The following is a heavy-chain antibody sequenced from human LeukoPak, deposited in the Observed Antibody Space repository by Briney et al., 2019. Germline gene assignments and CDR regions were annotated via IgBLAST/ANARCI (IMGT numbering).Heavy chain of an antibody. Sequence: GGSLRLSCAASGFPFSSYWMRWVRQAPGKGLVWVSRINIDGSNTNYADSVKGRFTISRDNAKNTLYLQMDSLRAEDTAVYYCARSLGGAYDYWGQGTLVTVSS. CDR1: GFPFSSYW. J-gene: IGHJ4*02. CDR3: ARSLGGAYDY. V-gene: IGHV3-74*01. CDR2: INIDGSNT. D-gene: IGHD1-26*01.